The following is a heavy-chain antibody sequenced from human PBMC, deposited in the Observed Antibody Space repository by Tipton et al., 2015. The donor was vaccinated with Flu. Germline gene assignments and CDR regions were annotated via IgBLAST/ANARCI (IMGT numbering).Heavy chain of an antibody. Sequence: TLSLTCTVSGGSLSSFYWSWIRRPAGKGLEWIGRIYTSGTANYNPSLKSRVTMSIDTSNEQFSLKLRSVTAADTAVYYCARAYGSGVHWFDTWGQGTLVTVSS. J-gene: IGHJ5*02. CDR1: GGSLSSFY. D-gene: IGHD3-10*01. CDR3: ARAYGSGVHWFDT. CDR2: IYTSGTA. V-gene: IGHV4-4*07.